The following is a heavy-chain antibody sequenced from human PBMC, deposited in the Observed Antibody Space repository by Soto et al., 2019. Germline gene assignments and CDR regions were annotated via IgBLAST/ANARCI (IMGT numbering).Heavy chain of an antibody. V-gene: IGHV3-30*03. CDR2: ISSDGSKK. CDR3: AMDLYGGSSRFDY. CDR1: GFTFSNNG. J-gene: IGHJ4*02. Sequence: QVQLVESGGGVVQPGRSLRLSCVASGFTFSNNGIHWVRQAPGKGLEWVAVISSDGSKKYYADSVKGRLTISRDNSKNTLYLQMNSLRADDTAVYYFAMDLYGGSSRFDYWGQGTLVTVSS. D-gene: IGHD2-15*01.